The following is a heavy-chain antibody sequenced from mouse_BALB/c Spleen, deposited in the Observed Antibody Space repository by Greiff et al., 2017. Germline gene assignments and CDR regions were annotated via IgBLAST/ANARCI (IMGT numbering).Heavy chain of an antibody. V-gene: IGHV5-9-1*01. D-gene: IGHD2-4*01. CDR3: ARRYDYDAWFAY. CDR2: ISSGGSYT. J-gene: IGHJ3*01. CDR1: GFTFSSYA. Sequence: EVMLVESGGGLVKPGGSLKLSCAASGFTFSSYAMSWVRQTPEKRLEWVATISSGGSYTYYPDSVKGRFTISRDNAKNTLYLQMSSLRSEDTAMYYCARRYDYDAWFAYWGQGTLVTVSA.